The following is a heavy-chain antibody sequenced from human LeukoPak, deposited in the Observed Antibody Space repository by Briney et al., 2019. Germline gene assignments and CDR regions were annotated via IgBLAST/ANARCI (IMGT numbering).Heavy chain of an antibody. CDR2: IYSGGST. D-gene: IGHD2-15*01. J-gene: IGHJ4*02. CDR3: ARQYCSGGSCYLDYFDY. Sequence: PGGSLRLSRSASGVTVSSNYMSWVRQAPGKGVGWVSVIYSGGSTYYADSVKGRFTISRHNSKNTLYLQMNSLRAEDTAVYYCARQYCSGGSCYLDYFDYWGQGTLVTVSS. CDR1: GVTVSSNY. V-gene: IGHV3-53*04.